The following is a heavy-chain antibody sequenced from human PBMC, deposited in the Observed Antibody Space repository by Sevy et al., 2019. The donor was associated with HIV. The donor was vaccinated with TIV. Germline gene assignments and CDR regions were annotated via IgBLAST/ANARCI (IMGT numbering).Heavy chain of an antibody. CDR3: VKEETAPYFDC. Sequence: GGSLRLSCAASGFTFSTYAVSWVRQAPGKGLEWVAALNGGGTYYAGSVKVRVTITRANPKNTVYLQVKRLRVEDTALYYCVKEETAPYFDCWGQGTLVTVSS. CDR1: GFTFSTYA. D-gene: IGHD2-21*02. V-gene: IGHV3-23*01. CDR2: LNGGGT. J-gene: IGHJ4*02.